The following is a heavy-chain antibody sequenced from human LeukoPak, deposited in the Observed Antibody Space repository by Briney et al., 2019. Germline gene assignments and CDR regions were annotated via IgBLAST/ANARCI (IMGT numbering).Heavy chain of an antibody. CDR2: IYTSGST. CDR3: ARNEGQQLSRSWFDP. J-gene: IGHJ5*02. CDR1: GGSISSYY. V-gene: IGHV4-4*07. Sequence: KSSETLSLTCTVSGGSISSYYWSWIRQPAGRGLEWIGRIYTSGSTNYNPSLKSRVTMSVDTSKNQFSLKLSSVTAADTAVYYCARNEGQQLSRSWFDPWGQGTLVTVSS. D-gene: IGHD6-13*01.